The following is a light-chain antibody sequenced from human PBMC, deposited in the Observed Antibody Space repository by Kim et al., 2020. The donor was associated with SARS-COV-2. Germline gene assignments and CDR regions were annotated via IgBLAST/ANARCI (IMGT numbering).Light chain of an antibody. CDR1: QSVSSY. CDR3: QQRSNWYT. V-gene: IGKV3-11*01. J-gene: IGKJ2*01. Sequence: EIVLTQSPATLSLSPGERATLSCRASQSVSSYLAWYQQKPGQAPGLLIYDASNRATGIPARFSGSGSGTDFTLTISSLEPEDFAVYYCQQRSNWYTFGQGTKLEI. CDR2: DAS.